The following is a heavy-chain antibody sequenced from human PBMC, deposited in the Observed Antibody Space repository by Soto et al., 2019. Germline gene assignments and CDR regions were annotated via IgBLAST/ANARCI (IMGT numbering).Heavy chain of an antibody. CDR1: GYTYTNYC. CDR3: ARLHSGTARPDY. CDR2: LYPGDSDT. Sequence: GESLKISCKASGYTYTNYCLGWVRQMPGKGLEWMGILYPGDSDTRYSPSFEGQVTISADKSITTAYLQWSSLRASDTAMYYCARLHSGTARPDYWGQGTQVTVSS. V-gene: IGHV5-51*01. J-gene: IGHJ4*02. D-gene: IGHD6-19*01.